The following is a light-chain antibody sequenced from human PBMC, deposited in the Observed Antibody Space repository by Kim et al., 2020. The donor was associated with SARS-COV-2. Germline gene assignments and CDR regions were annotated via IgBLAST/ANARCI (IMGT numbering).Light chain of an antibody. J-gene: IGKJ1*01. CDR3: MQGTHWRT. V-gene: IGKV2-30*01. CDR2: KVS. CDR1: RSLVYTDGDTY. Sequence: DVVLTQSPLSLPVTLGQPASISCRSSRSLVYTDGDTYLTWFQQRPGQSPRRLIYKVSNRDSGVPDRFSGSGSDTDFTLKISRVEAEDVGVYYCMQGTHWRTFGQGTKVDIK.